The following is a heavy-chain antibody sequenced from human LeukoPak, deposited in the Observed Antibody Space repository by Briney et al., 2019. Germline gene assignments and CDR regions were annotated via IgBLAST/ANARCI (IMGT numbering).Heavy chain of an antibody. CDR1: GFTFRNYW. D-gene: IGHD3-10*01. J-gene: IGHJ4*02. Sequence: GGSLRLSCAASGFTFRNYWMTWVRQAPGKGLEWVAKIKQDGNEKYYVDSVKGRFTISRDNAKNSLYLHMNSLRAEDTAVYYCAREYFYGSGSYYNGYWGQGALVTVSS. CDR2: IKQDGNEK. V-gene: IGHV3-7*04. CDR3: AREYFYGSGSYYNGY.